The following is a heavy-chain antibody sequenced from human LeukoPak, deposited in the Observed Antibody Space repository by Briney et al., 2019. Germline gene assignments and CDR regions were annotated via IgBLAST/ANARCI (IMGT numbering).Heavy chain of an antibody. CDR2: IYYSGST. J-gene: IGHJ3*02. CDR3: AREVIHDAFDI. CDR1: GGSISSYY. V-gene: IGHV4-59*01. D-gene: IGHD3-16*02. Sequence: NPSETLSLTCTVSGGSISSYYWSWIRQPPGKGLEWIGYIYYSGSTNYNPSLKSRVTISVDTSKNQFSLKLSSVTAADTAVYYCAREVIHDAFDIWGQGTMVTVSS.